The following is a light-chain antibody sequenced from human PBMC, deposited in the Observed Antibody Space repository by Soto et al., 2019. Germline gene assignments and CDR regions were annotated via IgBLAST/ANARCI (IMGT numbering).Light chain of an antibody. CDR1: RGIGSY. Sequence: IQLTQSPSSLSASLGDRGTITCQASRGIGSYLAWYPQTPGKAPKVXVYSASTLQSGVPSRFSCSGSGPDCTRTISSLQPEDAATYVCQQLNSYTQTFGQGTRLEIK. CDR3: QQLNSYTQT. V-gene: IGKV1-9*01. J-gene: IGKJ5*01. CDR2: SAS.